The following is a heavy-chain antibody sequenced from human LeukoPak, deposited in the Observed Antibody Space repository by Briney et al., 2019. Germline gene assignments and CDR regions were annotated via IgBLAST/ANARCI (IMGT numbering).Heavy chain of an antibody. CDR3: AKDLAGSGSYLDVYFDY. V-gene: IGHV3-30*18. J-gene: IGHJ4*02. D-gene: IGHD1-26*01. Sequence: GGSLRLSCAASGFTFSSYGMHWVRQAPGKGLEWVAVISYDGSNKYYADSVKGRFTISRDNSKNTLYLQMNSLRAEDAAVYYCAKDLAGSGSYLDVYFDYWGQGTLVTVSS. CDR1: GFTFSSYG. CDR2: ISYDGSNK.